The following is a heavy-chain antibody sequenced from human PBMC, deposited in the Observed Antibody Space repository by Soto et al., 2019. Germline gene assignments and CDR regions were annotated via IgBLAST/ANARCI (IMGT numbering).Heavy chain of an antibody. CDR1: GGTFSNHI. CDR3: AAGGGGSRS. Sequence: SVKVSCKASGGTFSNHIITWVRQAPGQGPEWMGRIIPMLDITNYAQKFQGRVTITADKSTTTAYMEVSSRSPEDTAVYYCAAGGGGSRSWGQGTLVTVSS. V-gene: IGHV1-69*02. CDR2: IIPMLDIT. D-gene: IGHD2-15*01. J-gene: IGHJ5*02.